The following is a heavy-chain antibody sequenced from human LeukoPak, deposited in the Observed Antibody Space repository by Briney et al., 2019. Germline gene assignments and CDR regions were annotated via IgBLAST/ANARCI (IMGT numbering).Heavy chain of an antibody. CDR3: ARHGYDYVWGSYRNYYYYMDV. V-gene: IGHV4-34*01. CDR2: INHSGST. J-gene: IGHJ6*03. CDR1: GGSFSGYY. Sequence: SETLSLTCAVYGGSFSGYYWSWIRQPPGKGLEWIGEINHSGSTNYNPSLKSRVTISVDTSKNQLSLRLSSVTAADTAVYYCARHGYDYVWGSYRNYYYYMDVWGKGTTVTISS. D-gene: IGHD3-16*02.